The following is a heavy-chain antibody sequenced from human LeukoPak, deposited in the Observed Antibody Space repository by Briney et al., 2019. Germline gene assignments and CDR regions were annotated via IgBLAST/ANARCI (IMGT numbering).Heavy chain of an antibody. J-gene: IGHJ4*02. V-gene: IGHV3-74*01. Sequence: GGSLRLSCAASGFTFSSYWMHWVRQAPGKGLVWVSRINSDGSSTSYADSVKGRFTISRDNAKNTLYLQMNSLRAEDTAVYYCARAPVRYCSGGSCYYWDYWGQGTLVTVSS. CDR2: INSDGSST. D-gene: IGHD2-15*01. CDR1: GFTFSSYW. CDR3: ARAPVRYCSGGSCYYWDY.